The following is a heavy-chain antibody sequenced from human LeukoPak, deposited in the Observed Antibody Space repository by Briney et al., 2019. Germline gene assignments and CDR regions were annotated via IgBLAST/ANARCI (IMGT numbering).Heavy chain of an antibody. CDR1: GFTFSRYW. CDR2: ISSDHSST. J-gene: IGHJ3*02. V-gene: IGHV3-74*01. Sequence: PGGSLRLSCVASGFTFSRYWMHWVRQAPGKELVWVSRISSDHSSTNYADSVKGRFTISRDNSKNTLYLQMNSLRAEDTAVYYCARGGSYAVYAFDIWGQGTMVTVSS. CDR3: ARGGSYAVYAFDI. D-gene: IGHD1-26*01.